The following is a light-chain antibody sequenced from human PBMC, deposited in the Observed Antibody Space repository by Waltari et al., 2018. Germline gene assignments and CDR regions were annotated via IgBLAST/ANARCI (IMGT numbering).Light chain of an antibody. Sequence: QSVLTQPPSASGTPGQRVTISCSGSSSNIGSNYVYWYQQLPGTAPKLLIYRNNRRPSGAPDRFSGSKSGTSASLAISGLRSEDEADYYCAAWDDSLGGWVFGGGTKLTVL. V-gene: IGLV1-47*01. CDR3: AAWDDSLGGWV. CDR2: RNN. J-gene: IGLJ3*02. CDR1: SSNIGSNY.